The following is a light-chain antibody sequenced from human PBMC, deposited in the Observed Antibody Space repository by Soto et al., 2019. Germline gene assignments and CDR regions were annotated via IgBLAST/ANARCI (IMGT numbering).Light chain of an antibody. CDR3: QQYNSYSWT. Sequence: DIVMTQSQDSLAVSLGERATINCKSSQSILFSANKKKYLAWYQQKPGQPPKLLVYWASTRESGVPERFSGSGSGTEFTLTISSLQPDDFATYYCQQYNSYSWTFGQGTKVDI. V-gene: IGKV4-1*01. CDR1: QSILFSANKKKY. CDR2: WAS. J-gene: IGKJ1*01.